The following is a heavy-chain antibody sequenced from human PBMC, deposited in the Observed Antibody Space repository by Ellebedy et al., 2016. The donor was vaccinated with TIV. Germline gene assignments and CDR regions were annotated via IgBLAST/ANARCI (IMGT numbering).Heavy chain of an antibody. J-gene: IGHJ3*02. CDR3: ATDGSYGDYLSPAHAFEN. Sequence: GGSLRLSCAASGFSFVSYWMTWVRQAPGKGLEWLANINQDGSQKYYVDSVRGRFTISRDNAKNSLFLQMNGLRAEDTAVYYCATDGSYGDYLSPAHAFENWGQGTVVIVSS. V-gene: IGHV3-7*01. CDR1: GFSFVSYW. CDR2: INQDGSQK. D-gene: IGHD4-17*01.